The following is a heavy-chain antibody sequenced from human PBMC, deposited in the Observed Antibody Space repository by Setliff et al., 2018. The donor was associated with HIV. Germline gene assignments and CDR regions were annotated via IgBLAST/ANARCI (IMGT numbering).Heavy chain of an antibody. J-gene: IGHJ4*02. CDR2: INLVTGKT. CDR3: ANGGSGGQFEH. V-gene: IGHV1-3*01. Sequence: ASVKVSCKTSGYTFTQSHDLHWVRQVPGQGPEWMGWINLVTGKTAYLQKFQGRVIITRETSASTACMEMSSLRSEDTAVYFCANGGSGGQFEHWGQGKLVTGSS. CDR1: GYTFTQSHD. D-gene: IGHD3-16*01.